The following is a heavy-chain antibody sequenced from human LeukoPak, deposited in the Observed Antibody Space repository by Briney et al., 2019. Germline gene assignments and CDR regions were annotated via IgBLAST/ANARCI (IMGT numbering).Heavy chain of an antibody. CDR3: ARVHYGSGSLYYYHYYMDV. CDR2: IYYSGST. V-gene: IGHV4-30-4*08. J-gene: IGHJ6*03. CDR1: GGSISSDDYY. Sequence: KASETLSLTCTVFGGSISSDDYYWSWIRQPPGKGLEWIGYIYYSGSTYYNPSLKSRVTISVDTSKNQFSLKLSSVTAADTAVYYCARVHYGSGSLYYYHYYMDVWGKGTTVTVSS. D-gene: IGHD3-10*01.